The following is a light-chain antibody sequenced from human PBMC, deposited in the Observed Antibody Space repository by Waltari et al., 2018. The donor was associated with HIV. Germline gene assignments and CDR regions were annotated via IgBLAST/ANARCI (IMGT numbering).Light chain of an antibody. Sequence: SYGLTQPPSVSVSPGQTARIPCSGDALPNQFAYWYQQKPGQAPVLVIYKDNERPSGIPERFSGSNSGTTVTLTSSGAQAEDEADYYCQSADSSGSVVFGGGTKLTVL. CDR3: QSADSSGSVV. J-gene: IGLJ2*01. V-gene: IGLV3-25*03. CDR2: KDN. CDR1: ALPNQF.